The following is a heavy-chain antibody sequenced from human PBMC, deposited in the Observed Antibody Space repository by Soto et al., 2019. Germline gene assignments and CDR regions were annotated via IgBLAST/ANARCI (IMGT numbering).Heavy chain of an antibody. Sequence: QVQLQESGPGLVKPSETLSLTCSVSGVSMKSYYWSWIRQPPGKGLEWIGYVYDSDSTNYNYSLMSRVVISTDTSNNQFFLRLSSVTAADTAVYYCARTRASVPGDLNYYYYGLDVWGQGTTVIVSS. J-gene: IGHJ6*02. CDR1: GVSMKSYY. CDR2: VYDSDST. D-gene: IGHD4-17*01. CDR3: ARTRASVPGDLNYYYYGLDV. V-gene: IGHV4-59*01.